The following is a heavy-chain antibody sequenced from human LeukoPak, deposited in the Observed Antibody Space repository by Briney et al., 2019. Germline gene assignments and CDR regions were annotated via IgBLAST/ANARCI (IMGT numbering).Heavy chain of an antibody. CDR1: GGSISSGGYS. J-gene: IGHJ4*02. Sequence: SETLSLTCAVSGGSISSGGYSWSWIRQPPGKGLEWIGYIYHSGSTYYNPSLKSRVTISVDRSKNQFSPELSSVTAADTAVYYCARGQGVLLWFGETLFDYWGQGTLVTVSS. CDR2: IYHSGST. D-gene: IGHD3-10*01. V-gene: IGHV4-30-2*01. CDR3: ARGQGVLLWFGETLFDY.